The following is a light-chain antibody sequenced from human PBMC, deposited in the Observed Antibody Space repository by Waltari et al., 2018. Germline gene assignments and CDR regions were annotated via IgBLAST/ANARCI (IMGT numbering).Light chain of an antibody. Sequence: QSALTQPASVSGSPGQSITISCTGTSSGRGGYNYVSWYQQHPGKAPKLMIYDVSKRPSGVSNRFSGSKSGNTASLPISGLQAEDEADYYCSSYTSSSTPNWVFGGGTKLTVL. CDR3: SSYTSSSTPNWV. V-gene: IGLV2-14*01. CDR1: SSGRGGYNY. CDR2: DVS. J-gene: IGLJ3*02.